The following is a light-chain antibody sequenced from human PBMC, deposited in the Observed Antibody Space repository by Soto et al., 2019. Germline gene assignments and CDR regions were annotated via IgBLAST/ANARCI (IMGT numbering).Light chain of an antibody. CDR1: SSDIGAYDH. V-gene: IGLV2-14*03. J-gene: IGLJ1*01. Sequence: SALTQPASVSGSPGQSITISCSGTSSDIGAYDHVAWFQQFPGKTPKLMIYSVSNRPSGVSYRFSGSKSGNTASLTISGLQAEDEADYYCISYTVNRSYVFGTGTKVTVL. CDR2: SVS. CDR3: ISYTVNRSYV.